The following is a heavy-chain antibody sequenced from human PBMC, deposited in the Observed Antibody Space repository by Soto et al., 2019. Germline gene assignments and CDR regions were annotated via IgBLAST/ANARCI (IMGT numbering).Heavy chain of an antibody. CDR2: IYSSGST. J-gene: IGHJ4*02. CDR1: GGSISSGGYY. V-gene: IGHV4-31*03. D-gene: IGHD3-9*01. Sequence: QVQLQESGPGLVKPSQTLSLTCTVSGGSISSGGYYWSWIRQHPGKGLEWIGYIYSSGSTYYNPSLKSRVTISVDTSKNQFSLKLSSVTAADTAVYYCARDLYDILTGYYFFDYWGQGTLVTVSS. CDR3: ARDLYDILTGYYFFDY.